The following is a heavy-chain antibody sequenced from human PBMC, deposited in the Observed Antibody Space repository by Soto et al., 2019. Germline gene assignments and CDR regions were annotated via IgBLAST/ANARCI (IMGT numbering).Heavy chain of an antibody. J-gene: IGHJ5*02. D-gene: IGHD2-15*01. V-gene: IGHV3-30*18. Sequence: PGGSLRLSCAASGFTFSSYGIHWVRQAPGKGLEWVAVISSDGSNEYYADSVKGRFTISRDDSKNTVYLQMNSLRAEDTAVYYCAKQGLPHHNWFDPWGQGTLVTVSS. CDR2: ISSDGSNE. CDR3: AKQGLPHHNWFDP. CDR1: GFTFSSYG.